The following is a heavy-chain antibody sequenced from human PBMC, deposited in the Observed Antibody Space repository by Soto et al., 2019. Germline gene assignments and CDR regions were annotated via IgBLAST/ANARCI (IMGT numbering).Heavy chain of an antibody. Sequence: ASVKVSCKASGYTFTSYGISWVRQAPGQGLEWMGWISAYNGNTNYAQKLQGRVTMTTDTSTSTAYMELRSLRSDDTAVYYCARVGFGLWSYGVFDIWGQGTMVTVSS. CDR1: GYTFTSYG. V-gene: IGHV1-18*01. D-gene: IGHD5-18*01. CDR3: ARVGFGLWSYGVFDI. CDR2: ISAYNGNT. J-gene: IGHJ3*02.